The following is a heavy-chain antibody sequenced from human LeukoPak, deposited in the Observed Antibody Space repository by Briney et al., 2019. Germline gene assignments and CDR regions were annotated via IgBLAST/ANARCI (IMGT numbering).Heavy chain of an antibody. CDR2: IIPIFGTA. J-gene: IGHJ4*02. CDR1: GGTSSSDA. Sequence: ASVKVSCKASGGTSSSDAINWVRQAPGQRLEWMGRIIPIFGTANYAQKFQGRVTITTDESTSTAYMELSSLRSEDTAVYYCVRDPMTTNYFDYWGQGTLVTVSS. CDR3: VRDPMTTNYFDY. V-gene: IGHV1-69*05. D-gene: IGHD4-17*01.